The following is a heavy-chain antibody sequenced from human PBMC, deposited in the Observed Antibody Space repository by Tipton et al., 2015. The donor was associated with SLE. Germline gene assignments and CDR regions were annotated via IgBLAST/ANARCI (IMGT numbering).Heavy chain of an antibody. CDR2: IRYDGSNK. D-gene: IGHD3-3*01. Sequence: SLRLSCAASGFTFSSYGTHWVRQAPGKGLEWVAFIRYDGSNKYYADSVKGRFTISRDNSKNTLYLQMNSLRAEDTAVYYCAKSLGVVTMYYFDYWGQGTLVTVSS. CDR1: GFTFSSYG. J-gene: IGHJ4*02. V-gene: IGHV3-30*02. CDR3: AKSLGVVTMYYFDY.